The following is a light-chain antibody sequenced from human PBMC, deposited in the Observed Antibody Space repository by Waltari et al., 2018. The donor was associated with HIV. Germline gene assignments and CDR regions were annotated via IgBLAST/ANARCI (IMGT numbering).Light chain of an antibody. CDR1: QSVSSSY. J-gene: IGKJ4*01. CDR2: GAS. Sequence: EIVLTQSPGTLSLSPGDRATLSCRASQSVSSSYLAWYQQKPGQAPRVLIYGASSRATGIPDRFSGSGSGTDFTLTISRLEPEDFAVYYCQQYGSSPGFGGGTKVEIK. CDR3: QQYGSSPG. V-gene: IGKV3-20*01.